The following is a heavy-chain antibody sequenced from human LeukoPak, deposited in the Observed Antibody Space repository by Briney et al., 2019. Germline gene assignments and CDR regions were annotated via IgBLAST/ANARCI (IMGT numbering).Heavy chain of an antibody. D-gene: IGHD2-2*01. CDR3: AREGTDIVVVGRWFDP. J-gene: IGHJ5*02. V-gene: IGHV1-2*06. CDR2: INPNSGGT. CDR1: GYTFTGYY. Sequence: ASVKVSCKASGYTFTGYYMHWVRQAPGQGLEWMGRINPNSGGTNYAQTFQGRVTMTRDTSISTAYMELSRLRSDDTAVYYCAREGTDIVVVGRWFDPWGQGTLVTVSS.